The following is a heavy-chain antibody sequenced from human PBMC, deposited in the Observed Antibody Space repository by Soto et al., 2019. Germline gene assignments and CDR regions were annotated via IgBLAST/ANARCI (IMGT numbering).Heavy chain of an antibody. CDR2: INHSGST. J-gene: IGHJ4*02. CDR3: AREIGYYADY. CDR1: GGSFGGYY. D-gene: IGHD3-10*01. Sequence: SETLSLTCAVYGGSFGGYYWSWIRQPPGKGLEWIGEINHSGSTNYNPSLKSRVTISVDTSKNQFSLKLSSVTAADTAVYYCAREIGYYADYWGQGTLVTVS. V-gene: IGHV4-34*01.